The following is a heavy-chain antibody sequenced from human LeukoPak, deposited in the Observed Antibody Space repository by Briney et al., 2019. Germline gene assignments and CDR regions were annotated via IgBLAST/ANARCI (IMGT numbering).Heavy chain of an antibody. J-gene: IGHJ4*02. V-gene: IGHV3-74*01. D-gene: IGHD3-22*01. CDR2: INSDGSST. Sequence: GGSLRLSCAASGFTFSSYWMHWVRQAPGKWLVWVSRINSDGSSTSYADSVKGRFTISRDNAKNTLYLQMNSLRAEDTAVYYCARDEERYYDSSGSPDYWGQGTLVTVSS. CDR3: ARDEERYYDSSGSPDY. CDR1: GFTFSSYW.